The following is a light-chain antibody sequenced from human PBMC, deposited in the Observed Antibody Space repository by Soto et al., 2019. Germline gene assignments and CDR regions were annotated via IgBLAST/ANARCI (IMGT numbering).Light chain of an antibody. CDR1: TSNIGAGYD. CDR3: QSYDSSLSGSWV. CDR2: ASN. V-gene: IGLV1-40*01. J-gene: IGLJ3*02. Sequence: QSVLTQPPSVSGAPGQRVTISCTGSTSNIGAGYDVHWYQRLPGKAPKVLIYASNNRPSGVPDRFSGSKSGTSASLAITGLQAEDEADYYCQSYDSSLSGSWVFGGGTKVTVL.